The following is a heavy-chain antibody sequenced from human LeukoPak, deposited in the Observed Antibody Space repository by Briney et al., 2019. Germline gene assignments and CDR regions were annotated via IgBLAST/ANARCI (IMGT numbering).Heavy chain of an antibody. V-gene: IGHV3-23*01. D-gene: IGHD6-13*01. CDR2: ISGSGGST. CDR3: AKMGIAALPGGWFDP. Sequence: GGSLRLSCAASGFTFSSYAMSWVRQAPGKGLEWVSGISGSGGSTYSADSVKGRFTISRDNSKNTLYLQMNSLRAEDTAVYYCAKMGIAALPGGWFDPWGQGTLVTVSS. J-gene: IGHJ5*02. CDR1: GFTFSSYA.